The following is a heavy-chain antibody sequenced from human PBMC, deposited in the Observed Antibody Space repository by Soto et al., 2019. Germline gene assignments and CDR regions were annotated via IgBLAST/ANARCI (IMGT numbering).Heavy chain of an antibody. CDR2: ISAYNGNT. Sequence: ASVKVSCKASGYTFTSYGISWVRQAPGQGLEWMGWISAYNGNTNYAQKLQGRDTMTTDTSTSTAYMELRSLRSDDTAVYYCARDRRDPKSYYYYYGMDVWGQGTTVTVSS. V-gene: IGHV1-18*01. CDR1: GYTFTSYG. CDR3: ARDRRDPKSYYYYYGMDV. J-gene: IGHJ6*02.